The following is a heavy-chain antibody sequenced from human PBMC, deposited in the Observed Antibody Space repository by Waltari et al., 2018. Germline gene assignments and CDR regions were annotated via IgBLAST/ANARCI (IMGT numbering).Heavy chain of an antibody. CDR2: INAGNGNT. CDR1: GYTFTSYA. CDR3: ARPYCSSTSCHDAFDI. D-gene: IGHD2-2*01. Sequence: QVQLVQSGAEVKKPGASVKVSCKASGYTFTSYAMHWVRQAPGQRLEWMGWINAGNGNTKYSQEFQGRVTITRDTSASTAYMELSNLRSEDMAVYYCARPYCSSTSCHDAFDIWGQGTMVTVSS. J-gene: IGHJ3*02. V-gene: IGHV1-3*03.